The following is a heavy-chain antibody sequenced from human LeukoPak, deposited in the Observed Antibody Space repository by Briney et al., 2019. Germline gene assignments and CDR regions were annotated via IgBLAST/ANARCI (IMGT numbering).Heavy chain of an antibody. CDR1: GGSISSYY. CDR2: IYTSGST. V-gene: IGHV4-4*09. J-gene: IGHJ5*02. Sequence: SETLSLTCTVSGGSISSYYWSWIRQPPGKGLEWIGYIYTSGSTNYNPSLKSRVTISVDTSKNQFSLKLSSVTAAGTAVYYCARLTSAAAFDPWGQGTLVTVSS. CDR3: ARLTSAAAFDP. D-gene: IGHD4/OR15-4a*01.